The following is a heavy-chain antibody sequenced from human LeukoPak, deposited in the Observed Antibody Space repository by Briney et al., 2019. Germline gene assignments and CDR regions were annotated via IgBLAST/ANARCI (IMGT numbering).Heavy chain of an antibody. D-gene: IGHD3-22*01. CDR1: GFTFSNAW. Sequence: PGGSLRLSCAASGFTFSNAWMSWVRQAPGKGPERVGRIKSKTDGGTTDYAAPVKGRFTISRDDSKNTLYLQMNSLKTEDTAVYYCTTNPRHYYDSSGYPLWGQGTLVTVSS. CDR3: TTNPRHYYDSSGYPL. J-gene: IGHJ4*02. V-gene: IGHV3-15*01. CDR2: IKSKTDGGTT.